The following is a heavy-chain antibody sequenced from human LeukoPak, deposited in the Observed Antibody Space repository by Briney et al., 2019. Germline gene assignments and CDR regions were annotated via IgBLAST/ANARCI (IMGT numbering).Heavy chain of an antibody. CDR3: ARAGSYGYFDY. CDR2: IYYSGST. V-gene: IGHV4-39*05. CDR1: GGSISSSSYY. Sequence: SETPSLTCTVSGGSISSSSYYWGWIRQPPGKGLEWIGSIYYSGSTYYNPSLKSRVTISVDTSKNQFSLKLSSVTPEDTAVYYCARAGSYGYFDYWGQGTLVTVSS. J-gene: IGHJ4*02. D-gene: IGHD1-26*01.